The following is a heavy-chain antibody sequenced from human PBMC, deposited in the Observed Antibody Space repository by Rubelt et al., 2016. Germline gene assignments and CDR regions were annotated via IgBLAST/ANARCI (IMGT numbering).Heavy chain of an antibody. CDR1: GGSFSGYY. Sequence: QVQLQQWGAGLLKPSETLSLTCAVYGGSFSGYYWSWIRQPPGKGLEWIGEINHSGSTNYNPSLKSRVTISVDTSKNQFSLKLSSVTAADTAVYYCAIRSGWYGDFQHWGQGTLVTVSS. J-gene: IGHJ1*01. CDR3: AIRSGWYGDFQH. CDR2: INHSGST. D-gene: IGHD6-19*01. V-gene: IGHV4-34*01.